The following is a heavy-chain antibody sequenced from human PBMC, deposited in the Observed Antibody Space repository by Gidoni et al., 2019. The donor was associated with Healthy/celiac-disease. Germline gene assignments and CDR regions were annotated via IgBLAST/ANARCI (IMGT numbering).Heavy chain of an antibody. J-gene: IGHJ4*02. CDR1: GGTFSSYA. D-gene: IGHD3-3*01. V-gene: IGHV1-69*01. CDR2: IIPIFGTA. CDR3: ARVRGGITIFGVVISGYYFDY. Sequence: QVQLVQSGAEVKKPGSSVKVSCKASGGTFSSYAISWVRQAPGQGLEWMGGIIPIFGTANYAQKFQGRVTITADESTSTAYMELSSLRSEDTAVYYCARVRGGITIFGVVISGYYFDYWGQGTLVTVSS.